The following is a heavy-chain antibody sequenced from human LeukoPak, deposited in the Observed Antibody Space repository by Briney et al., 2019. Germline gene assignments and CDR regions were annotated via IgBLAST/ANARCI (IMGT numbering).Heavy chain of an antibody. V-gene: IGHV1-2*02. CDR2: INPNSGGT. Sequence: ASVKVSCKASGYTFTGYYMHWVRQAPGQGLEWMGWINPNSGGTNYAQKFQGRVTMTRDTSISTAYMELSRLRSDDTAVYYCARGHRTTGTTSLRYYYYMDVWGKGTTVTVSS. CDR1: GYTFTGYY. CDR3: ARGHRTTGTTSLRYYYYMDV. D-gene: IGHD1-1*01. J-gene: IGHJ6*03.